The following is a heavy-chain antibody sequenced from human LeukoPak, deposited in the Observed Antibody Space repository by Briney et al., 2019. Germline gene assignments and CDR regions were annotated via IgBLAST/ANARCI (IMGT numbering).Heavy chain of an antibody. CDR1: GYTFTSYG. J-gene: IGHJ5*02. CDR3: AREVGGDLKFDP. V-gene: IGHV1-18*01. CDR2: ISAYNGDT. Sequence: GASVKVSCKASGYTFTSYGITWVRRAPGQGLEWMGWISAYNGDTNYAQKLQGRVTMTTDTSTSTAYMELSSLRSEDTAVYYCAREVGGDLKFDPWGQGTLVTVSS. D-gene: IGHD2-21*02.